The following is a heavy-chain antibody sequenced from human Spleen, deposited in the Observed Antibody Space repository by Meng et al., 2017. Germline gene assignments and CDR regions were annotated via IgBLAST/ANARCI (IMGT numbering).Heavy chain of an antibody. CDR2: IDFDGSST. CDR1: GLTFSSYW. CDR3: TTDWEVGATNDFGY. V-gene: IGHV3-74*01. D-gene: IGHD1-26*01. J-gene: IGHJ4*02. Sequence: EVQLVESGGGLVQPGGSLSLSCAASGLTFSSYWMYWVRQAPGKGLVWVSRIDFDGSSTSYADSVKGRFTISRDNARNTVFLQMNSLRAEDTAVYYCTTDWEVGATNDFGYWGQGTLVTVSS.